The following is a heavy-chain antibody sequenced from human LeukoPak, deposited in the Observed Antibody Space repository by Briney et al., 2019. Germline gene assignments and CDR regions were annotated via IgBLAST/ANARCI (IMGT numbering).Heavy chain of an antibody. D-gene: IGHD2-8*02. J-gene: IGHJ6*02. CDR3: ARGLVYYYGMDV. V-gene: IGHV1-8*02. Sequence: GASVKVSCKASGYTLINYRISWVRQATGQGLEWMGWMNPNSGNTGYAQKFQGRVTMTRNTSISTAYMELSSLRSEDTAVYYCARGLVYYYGMDVWGQGTTVTVSS. CDR1: GYTLINYR. CDR2: MNPNSGNT.